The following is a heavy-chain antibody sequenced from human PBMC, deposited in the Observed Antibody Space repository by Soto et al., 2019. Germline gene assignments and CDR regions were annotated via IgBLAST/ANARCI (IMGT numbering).Heavy chain of an antibody. Sequence: PGGSLRLSCAASGFTVSSNYMSWVRQAPGKGLEWISIIYSAGNTYYADSVKGRFTISRDNSKNTLYLQMNSLGAEDTAVYYCVLWPPYYFDHWGQGTLVTVSS. CDR1: GFTVSSNY. V-gene: IGHV3-66*01. CDR3: VLWPPYYFDH. J-gene: IGHJ4*02. D-gene: IGHD3-10*01. CDR2: IYSAGNT.